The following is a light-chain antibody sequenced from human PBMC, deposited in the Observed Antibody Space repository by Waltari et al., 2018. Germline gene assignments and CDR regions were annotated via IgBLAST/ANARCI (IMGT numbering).Light chain of an antibody. CDR1: SSNTGRNN. V-gene: IGLV1-44*01. CDR3: AAWDDSLNGFYV. CDR2: SNN. J-gene: IGLJ1*01. Sequence: QSVLTQPPSASGTPGQRVTSHCSGSSSNTGRNNANWYQKLPGTAPKILIYSNNQRPSGVPDRFSGSKSGTSASLAISGLQSEDEADYYCAAWDDSLNGFYVFGTGTKVTVL.